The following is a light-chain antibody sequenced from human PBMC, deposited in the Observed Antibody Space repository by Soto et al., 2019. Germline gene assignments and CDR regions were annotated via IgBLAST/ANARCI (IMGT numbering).Light chain of an antibody. CDR2: GAS. Sequence: EIVLTQSPGTLSLSPGERATLSCRASQSVSSSHLAWYQQKPGQAPRLLIYGASSRATGIPDRFSGSGSGTDFTLTISSLQSDDFATYYCLQYNGYYRTFGQGTKVDIK. CDR3: LQYNGYYRT. CDR1: QSVSSSH. J-gene: IGKJ1*01. V-gene: IGKV3-20*01.